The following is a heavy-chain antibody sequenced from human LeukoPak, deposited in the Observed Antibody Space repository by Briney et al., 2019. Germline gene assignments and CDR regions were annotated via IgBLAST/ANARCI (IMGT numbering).Heavy chain of an antibody. CDR3: ARGSSTVYGYMDV. Sequence: GASVTVSCKASGYTFTNYGISWVRQAPGQGLEWMGWIRANNGNTDYAQKLQGRVTMTTDTSTSTAYMELRSLTSDDTAVYYCARGSSTVYGYMDVWGKGTTVTVSS. CDR2: IRANNGNT. D-gene: IGHD2/OR15-2a*01. CDR1: GYTFTNYG. V-gene: IGHV1-18*01. J-gene: IGHJ6*04.